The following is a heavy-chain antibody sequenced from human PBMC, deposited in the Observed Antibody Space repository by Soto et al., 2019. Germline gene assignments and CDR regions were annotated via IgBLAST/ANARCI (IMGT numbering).Heavy chain of an antibody. J-gene: IGHJ5*02. CDR1: GDSGSSNSAA. Sequence: QTRSLTCXISGDSGSSNSAAWNWIRQSPSRGLEWLGRTYYRSKWYNDYAVSVKSRITINPDTSKNQFSLQLNSVTPEDTAVYYCARATGYSSSWSQNWFDPWGQGTLVTVSS. D-gene: IGHD6-13*01. V-gene: IGHV6-1*01. CDR3: ARATGYSSSWSQNWFDP. CDR2: TYYRSKWYN.